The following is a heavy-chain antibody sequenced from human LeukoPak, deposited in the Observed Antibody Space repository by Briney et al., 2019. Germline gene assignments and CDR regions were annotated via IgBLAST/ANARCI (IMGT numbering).Heavy chain of an antibody. CDR1: GGSFSGYY. V-gene: IGHV4-34*01. Sequence: SETLSLTCAVYGGSFSGYYWSWIRQPPGKGLEWIGEINHSGSTNYNPSLKSRVTISVDTSKNQFSLKLSSVTAADTAVYYCARGADSSGYYSISYFDYSGQGTLVTVSS. CDR2: INHSGST. J-gene: IGHJ4*01. CDR3: ARGADSSGYYSISYFDY. D-gene: IGHD3-22*01.